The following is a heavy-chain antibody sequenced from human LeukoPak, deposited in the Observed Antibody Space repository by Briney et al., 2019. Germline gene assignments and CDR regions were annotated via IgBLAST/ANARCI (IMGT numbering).Heavy chain of an antibody. Sequence: ASVKVSCKASGYTFTSYYMHWVRQAPGQGLEWMGGIIPIFGTANYAQKFQGRVTITADESTSTAYMELSSLRSEDTAVYYCASEPSPWGQGTLVTVSS. CDR1: GYTFTSYY. CDR2: IIPIFGTA. V-gene: IGHV1-69*13. J-gene: IGHJ5*02. CDR3: ASEPSP.